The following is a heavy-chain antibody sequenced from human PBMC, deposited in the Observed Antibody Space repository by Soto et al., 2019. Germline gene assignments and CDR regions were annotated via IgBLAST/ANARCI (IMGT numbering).Heavy chain of an antibody. D-gene: IGHD1-26*01. V-gene: IGHV3-15*07. Sequence: EVQLVESGGGLVKPGGSLRLSCAASGFTFSNAWMNWVRQAPGKGLEWVGRIKSKYNGGTIEYAAPVKGRFTISRDDSKNTQYLQMNSLKIEDTAVYYCATGGIGIVYWGQGTLVIVSS. CDR2: IKSKYNGGTI. CDR3: ATGGIGIVY. CDR1: GFTFSNAW. J-gene: IGHJ4*02.